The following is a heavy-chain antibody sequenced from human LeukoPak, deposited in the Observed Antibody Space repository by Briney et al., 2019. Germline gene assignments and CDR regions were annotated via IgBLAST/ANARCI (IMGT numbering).Heavy chain of an antibody. J-gene: IGHJ4*02. V-gene: IGHV3-23*01. CDR3: AKGTAYYYDSSGTDY. Sequence: PGGSLRLSCAASGFTFSSYSMNWVRQAPGKGLEWVSAISGSGGSTYYADSVKGRFTISRDNSKNTLYLQMNSLRAEDTAVYYCAKGTAYYYDSSGTDYWGQGTLVTVSS. CDR2: ISGSGGST. D-gene: IGHD3-22*01. CDR1: GFTFSSYS.